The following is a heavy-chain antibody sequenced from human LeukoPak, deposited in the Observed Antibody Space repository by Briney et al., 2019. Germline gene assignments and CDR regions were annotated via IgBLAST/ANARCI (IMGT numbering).Heavy chain of an antibody. J-gene: IGHJ4*02. CDR3: AREPFWDGAVAGLLVYYFDY. V-gene: IGHV3-30*04. Sequence: GGSLRLSCAASGFTFSSYAMHWVRQAPGKGLEWVAVISYDGSNKYYADSVKGRFTISRDNSKNTLYLQMNSLRAEDTAVYYCAREPFWDGAVAGLLVYYFDYWGQGTLVTVSS. D-gene: IGHD6-19*01. CDR1: GFTFSSYA. CDR2: ISYDGSNK.